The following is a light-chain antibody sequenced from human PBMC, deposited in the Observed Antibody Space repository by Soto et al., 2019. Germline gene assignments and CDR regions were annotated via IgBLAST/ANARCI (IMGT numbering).Light chain of an antibody. CDR2: DAV. V-gene: IGKV3-20*01. Sequence: VLTQSPGSLSLSPGERATVSCRASQTVTSSYLAWYQQRPGRAPQLLIYDAVKRATGISERFSGSESGRDYTLTISRLDPEDSAVYYCQQYGDSITFGGGIKVEIK. J-gene: IGKJ4*01. CDR3: QQYGDSIT. CDR1: QTVTSSY.